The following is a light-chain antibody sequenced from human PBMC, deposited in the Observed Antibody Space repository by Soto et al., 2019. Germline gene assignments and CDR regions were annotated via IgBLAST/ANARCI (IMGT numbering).Light chain of an antibody. CDR2: EVR. CDR1: SSDIGAYDY. J-gene: IGLJ2*01. CDR3: SSYAGNNNLGL. Sequence: QSVLTQPPSASGSTGQSVTISCTGTSSDIGAYDYVSWYQQYPGKAPRLIIYEVRHRPSGVPDRFSGSKSGNTASLTVSGLQAEDEADYYCSSYAGNNNLGLFGGGTKLTVL. V-gene: IGLV2-8*01.